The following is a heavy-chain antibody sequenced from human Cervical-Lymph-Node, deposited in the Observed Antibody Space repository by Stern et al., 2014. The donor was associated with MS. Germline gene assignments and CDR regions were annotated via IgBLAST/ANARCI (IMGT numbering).Heavy chain of an antibody. V-gene: IGHV1-2*02. Sequence: QMQLVESGAEVKKPGASVTVSCKASGYTFIDYYMHWVRQAPGQGFEWLGWINPSTGATNYGQKFQGRVTMTRDTSINTAYVELRRLRSDDTAVYFCAKVAWELLGAFDIWGQGTLITVSS. CDR1: GYTFIDYY. D-gene: IGHD2-15*01. CDR2: INPSTGAT. CDR3: AKVAWELLGAFDI. J-gene: IGHJ3*02.